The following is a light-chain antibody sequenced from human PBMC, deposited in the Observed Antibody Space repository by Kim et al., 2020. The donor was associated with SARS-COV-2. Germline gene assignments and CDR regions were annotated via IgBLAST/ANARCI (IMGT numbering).Light chain of an antibody. V-gene: IGLV3-19*01. CDR2: DKN. CDR1: SLRNYD. Sequence: AWGQTDRISCQGDSLRNYDASWYQQKPGQARVLVVYDKNNRPAGSPDRVSAYRSGNTASLTISGAQEEDEADYHGSSRDSSGNHVVFGGGNKLTVL. CDR3: SSRDSSGNHVV. J-gene: IGLJ2*01.